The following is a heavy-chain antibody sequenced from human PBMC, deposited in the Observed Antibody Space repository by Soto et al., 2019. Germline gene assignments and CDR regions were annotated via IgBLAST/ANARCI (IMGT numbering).Heavy chain of an antibody. CDR2: ISWNSGSI. Sequence: EVQLVESGGGLVQPGRSLRLSCAASGFTFDDYALHWVRQAPGKGLEWVSGISWNSGSIGYADSVRGRFTISRDNAKNSLYLQMTSLRTEDTALYYCGREEYHDLLTGYADYWGQGTLVSVSS. J-gene: IGHJ4*02. V-gene: IGHV3-9*01. CDR3: GREEYHDLLTGYADY. D-gene: IGHD3-9*01. CDR1: GFTFDDYA.